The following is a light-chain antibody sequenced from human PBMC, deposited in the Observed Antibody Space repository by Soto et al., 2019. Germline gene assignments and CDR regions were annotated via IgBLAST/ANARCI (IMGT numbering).Light chain of an antibody. CDR1: SSDVGGYNY. V-gene: IGLV2-14*01. CDR2: DVS. CDR3: SSYTSSNTHVV. J-gene: IGLJ2*01. Sequence: QPASVSGSPGQAITISCTGTSSDVGGYNYVSWYQQHPGKAPKLMIYDVSNRPSGVSNRFSGSKSGNTASLTISGLQAEDEADYYCSSYTSSNTHVVFGGGTKVTVL.